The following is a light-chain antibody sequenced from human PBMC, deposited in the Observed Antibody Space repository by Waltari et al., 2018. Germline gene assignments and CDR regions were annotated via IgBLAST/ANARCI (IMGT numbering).Light chain of an antibody. CDR1: SSDVGGYNY. Sequence: QSALPQHDPVSGSPGQSLTISCTVTSSDVGGYNYVAWYQQHPGKPPQLLIFDVSKRPSGVSNRFSGSKSGNTASLTISGLQAEDESDYYCCSFTSRSTWVFGGGTKLTVL. CDR2: DVS. V-gene: IGLV2-14*01. CDR3: CSFTSRSTWV. J-gene: IGLJ3*02.